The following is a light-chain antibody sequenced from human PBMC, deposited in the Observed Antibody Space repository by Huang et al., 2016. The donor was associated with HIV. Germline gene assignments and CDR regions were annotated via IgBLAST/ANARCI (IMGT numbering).Light chain of an antibody. CDR1: QGVSSS. CDR2: DAS. V-gene: IGKV3-11*01. CDR3: QQRSNWPLT. J-gene: IGKJ4*01. Sequence: EIVLTQSPATLSLSPGDRATLSCRASQGVSSSLAWYQQKPGQAPRLLIYDASNRATGIPARFSGSGSGTDFTLTISSLEPEDFAVYYCQQRSNWPLTFGGGTKVDIK.